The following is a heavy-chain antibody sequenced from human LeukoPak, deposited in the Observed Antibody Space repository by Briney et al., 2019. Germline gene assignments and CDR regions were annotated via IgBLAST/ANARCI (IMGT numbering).Heavy chain of an antibody. CDR2: TVSRGTT. J-gene: IGHJ4*02. Sequence: GGSLRLSCVASGFTFTSDAMNWVRQAPGKGLEWVSSTVSRGTTQYADSMEGRFTISRDNSKNTLYLQITTLRTEDTAVYYCARDPSGDYDSDGPVFYFTSWGQGTLVTVSS. CDR1: GFTFTSDA. CDR3: ARDPSGDYDSDGPVFYFTS. V-gene: IGHV3-23*01. D-gene: IGHD3-22*01.